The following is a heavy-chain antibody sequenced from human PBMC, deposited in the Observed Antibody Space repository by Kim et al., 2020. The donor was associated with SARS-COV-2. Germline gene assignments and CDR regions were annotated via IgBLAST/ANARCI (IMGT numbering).Heavy chain of an antibody. V-gene: IGHV3-72*01. J-gene: IGHJ6*02. Sequence: ASVKGRFTISRDDSKNSLYLQMNSLKTEDTALYYCARAYCDLVFYYYGMDVWGQGTTVTVSS. CDR3: ARAYCDLVFYYYGMDV. D-gene: IGHD4-17*01.